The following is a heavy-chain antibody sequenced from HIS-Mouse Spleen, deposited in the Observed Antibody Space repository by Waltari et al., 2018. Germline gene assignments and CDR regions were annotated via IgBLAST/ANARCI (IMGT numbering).Heavy chain of an antibody. CDR2: ISYDGSNK. J-gene: IGHJ4*02. D-gene: IGHD6-6*01. Sequence: QVQLVVSGGGVVPPGRSLRRYCSASGFSLHRYATHWVPQAPGKGLEWVAVISYDGSNKYYADSVKGRFTISRDNSKNTLYLQMNSLRAEDTAVYYCAKDDSSIAAYYFDYWGQGTLVTVSS. CDR1: GFSLHRYA. V-gene: IGHV3-30*18. CDR3: AKDDSSIAAYYFDY.